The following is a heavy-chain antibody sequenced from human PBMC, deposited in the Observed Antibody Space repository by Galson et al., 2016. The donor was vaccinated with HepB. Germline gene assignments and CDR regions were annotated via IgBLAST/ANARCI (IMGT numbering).Heavy chain of an antibody. V-gene: IGHV5-51*01. Sequence: QSGAEVKKPGESLKISCKVSGYTFTSYWIGWVRQMPGKGPEWMGIIYPADSDRRYSPSFEGQVTISADRSISTAYLQWSSLKASDTAMYYCARLIVATPGGDFADYWGQGTLVTVSS. CDR1: GYTFTSYW. J-gene: IGHJ4*02. D-gene: IGHD5-12*01. CDR3: ARLIVATPGGDFADY. CDR2: IYPADSDR.